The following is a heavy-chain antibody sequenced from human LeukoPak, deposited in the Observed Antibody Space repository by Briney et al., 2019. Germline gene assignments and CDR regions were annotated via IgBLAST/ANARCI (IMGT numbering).Heavy chain of an antibody. Sequence: ASVKVSCKASGYTFTSYYMHWVGQAPGQGLEWMGIINPSGGSTSYAQKFQGRVTMTRDMSTSTVYMELSSLRSEDTAVYYCAREDYIVVVPAARGWFDPWGQGTLVTVSS. CDR3: AREDYIVVVPAARGWFDP. CDR1: GYTFTSYY. V-gene: IGHV1-46*01. J-gene: IGHJ5*02. CDR2: INPSGGST. D-gene: IGHD2-2*01.